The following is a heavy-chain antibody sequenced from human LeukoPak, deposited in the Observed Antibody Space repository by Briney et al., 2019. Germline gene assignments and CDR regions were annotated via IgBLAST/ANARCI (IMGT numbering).Heavy chain of an antibody. CDR1: GFTVSSNS. CDR2: IYSGGST. D-gene: IGHD3-9*01. J-gene: IGHJ4*02. Sequence: GRSLRLSCAASGFTVSSNSMSWVRQAPGKGLEWVSIIYSGGSTYYADSVKGRFTISRDNSKNTLYLQMNSLRAEDTAVYYCARDAGYFYFDYWGQGTLVTVSS. CDR3: ARDAGYFYFDY. V-gene: IGHV3-53*01.